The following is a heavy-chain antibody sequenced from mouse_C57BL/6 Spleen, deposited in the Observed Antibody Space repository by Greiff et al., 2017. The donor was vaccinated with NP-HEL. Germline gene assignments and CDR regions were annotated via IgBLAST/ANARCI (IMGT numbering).Heavy chain of an antibody. D-gene: IGHD2-12*01. CDR1: GFSLTSYG. J-gene: IGHJ4*01. Sequence: VHLVESGPGLVQPSQSLSITCTVSGFSLTSYGVHWVRQSPGKGLEWLGVIWRGGSTDYNAAFMSRLSITKDNSKSQVFFKMNSLQADDTAIYYCAKSPYSPYAMDYWGQGTSVTVSS. CDR3: AKSPYSPYAMDY. CDR2: IWRGGST. V-gene: IGHV2-5*01.